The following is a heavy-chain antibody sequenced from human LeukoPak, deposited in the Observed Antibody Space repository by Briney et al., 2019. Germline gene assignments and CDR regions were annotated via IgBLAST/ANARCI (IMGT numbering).Heavy chain of an antibody. Sequence: PSETLSLTCAVYGGSFSGYYWSWIRQPPGKGLEWIGEINHSGSTNYNPSLKSRVTISVDTSKNQFSLKLSSVTAADTAVYYCARGVTPRAYLRWGQGTLVTVSS. D-gene: IGHD2-21*02. V-gene: IGHV4-34*01. J-gene: IGHJ4*02. CDR1: GGSFSGYY. CDR3: ARGVTPRAYLR. CDR2: INHSGST.